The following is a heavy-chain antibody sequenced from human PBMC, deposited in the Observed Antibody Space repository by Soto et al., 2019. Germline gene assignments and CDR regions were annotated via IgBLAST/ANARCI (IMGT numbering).Heavy chain of an antibody. J-gene: IGHJ6*03. D-gene: IGHD1-1*01. CDR3: ARGTTKVYYYYMDV. V-gene: IGHV1-8*01. CDR2: MNPNSGNT. CDR1: GYTFTSYD. Sequence: ASVKVSCKASGYTFTSYDINWVRQATGQGLEWMGWMNPNSGNTGYAQKFQGRVTMTRNTSISTAYMELSSLRAEDTAVYYCARGTTKVYYYYMDVWGKGTTVTVSS.